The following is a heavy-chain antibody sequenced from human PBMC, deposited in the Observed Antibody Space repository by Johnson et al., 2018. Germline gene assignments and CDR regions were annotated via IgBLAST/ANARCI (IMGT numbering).Heavy chain of an antibody. CDR3: AREDVSGGRYFQH. J-gene: IGHJ1*01. V-gene: IGHV3-74*01. CDR2: ISRDGSST. Sequence: EVQLVESGGGLVQPGGSLRLSCAASGVTFSSFWMHWVRQAPGKGLVWVSRISRDGSSTNYADSVKGRFTISRDNAKNTLHLQVNSLRAEDKAVYYCAREDVSGGRYFQHWGQGTLVTVSS. CDR1: GVTFSSFW. D-gene: IGHD6-25*01.